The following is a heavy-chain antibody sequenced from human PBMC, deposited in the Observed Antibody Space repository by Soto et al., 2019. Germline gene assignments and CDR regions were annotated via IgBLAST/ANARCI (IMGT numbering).Heavy chain of an antibody. CDR2: IYYSGST. D-gene: IGHD5-12*01. CDR3: ARAPGGRWLQLDFDY. J-gene: IGHJ4*02. CDR1: GGSISSGDYY. V-gene: IGHV4-30-4*01. Sequence: SETLSLTCTVSGGSISSGDYYWSWIRQPPGKGLEWIGYIYYSGSTYYNPSLKSRVTISVDTSKNQFSLKLSSVTAADTAVYYCARAPGGRWLQLDFDYWGQGTLVTVSS.